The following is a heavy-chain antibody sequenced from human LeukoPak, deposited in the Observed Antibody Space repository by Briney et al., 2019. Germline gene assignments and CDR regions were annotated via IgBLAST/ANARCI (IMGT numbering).Heavy chain of an antibody. CDR2: ISGSGGST. CDR1: GFTFSSYW. Sequence: GGSLRLSCAASGFTFSSYWMSWVRQAPGKGLEWVSAISGSGGSTYYADSVKGRFTISRDNSKNTLYLQMNSLRAEDTAVYYCAKAVTSYWYFDLWGRGTLVTVSS. J-gene: IGHJ2*01. V-gene: IGHV3-23*01. CDR3: AKAVTSYWYFDL. D-gene: IGHD4-17*01.